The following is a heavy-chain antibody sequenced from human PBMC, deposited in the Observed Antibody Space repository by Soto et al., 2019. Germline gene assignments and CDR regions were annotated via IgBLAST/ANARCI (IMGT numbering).Heavy chain of an antibody. Sequence: QVQLQQWGAGLLKPSVTLSLTCVVYGGSFSGYYWSWIRQPPGKGLEWFGEVNHSGGIDYNPSLKSRVTISVDTSKNQFSLKLSSVTAADTAVYYCAGRNGYYSGIDYWGQGTLVTVSS. CDR1: GGSFSGYY. V-gene: IGHV4-34*02. D-gene: IGHD3-22*01. CDR3: AGRNGYYSGIDY. CDR2: VNHSGGI. J-gene: IGHJ4*02.